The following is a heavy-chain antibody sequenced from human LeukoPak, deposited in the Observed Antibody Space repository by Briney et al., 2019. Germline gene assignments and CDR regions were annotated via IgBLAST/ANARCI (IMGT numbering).Heavy chain of an antibody. CDR2: ISSSSSTI. Sequence: PGGSLRLSCAASGFTFSSYSMNWVRQAPGKGLEWVSYISSSSSTIYYADSVKGRFTISRDNAKNSLYLQMNSLRAEDTAVYYRARDQGYDFWSGYPFDYWGQGTLVTVSS. J-gene: IGHJ4*02. CDR3: ARDQGYDFWSGYPFDY. CDR1: GFTFSSYS. D-gene: IGHD3-3*01. V-gene: IGHV3-48*01.